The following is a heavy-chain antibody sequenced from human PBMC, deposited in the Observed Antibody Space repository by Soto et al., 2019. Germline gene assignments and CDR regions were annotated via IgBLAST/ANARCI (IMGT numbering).Heavy chain of an antibody. J-gene: IGHJ3*01. CDR3: VRDYLYAFDV. V-gene: IGHV3-48*02. Sequence: GGSLRLSCAASGFTFSSYSMNWVRQAPGKGLEWVSYISHNGYSTYYADSVKGRFTISRDNARNSLYLQVNSLRDEDTAVYHCVRDYLYAFDVWGQGTLVTVSS. CDR1: GFTFSSYS. D-gene: IGHD3-10*01. CDR2: ISHNGYST.